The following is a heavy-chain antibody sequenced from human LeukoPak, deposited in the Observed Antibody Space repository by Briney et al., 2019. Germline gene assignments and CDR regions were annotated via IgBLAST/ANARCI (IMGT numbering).Heavy chain of an antibody. CDR2: ISSSGSNS. CDR3: ASGYRSGPICA. Sequence: PGGSLRLSCAASGFTFSSYAMSWVRQAPGKGLEWVSYISSSGSNSYRADSVKGRFSISRDNSKNSLYLQMNSLRAEDTAMYFCASGYRSGPICAWGQGTLVTVSS. CDR1: GFTFSSYA. D-gene: IGHD3-16*02. V-gene: IGHV3-48*01. J-gene: IGHJ4*02.